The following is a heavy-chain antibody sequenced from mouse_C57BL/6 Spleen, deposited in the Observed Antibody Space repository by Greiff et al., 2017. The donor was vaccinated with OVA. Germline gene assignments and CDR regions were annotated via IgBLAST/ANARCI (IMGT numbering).Heavy chain of an antibody. CDR1: GFSLTSYG. Sequence: VQLKESGPGLVQPSQSLSITCTVSGFSLTSYGVHWVRQSPGKGLEWLGVIWSGGSTDYNAAFISRLSISKDNSTSQVFFKMNSLQADDTAIYYCARNDYDGWFAYWGQGTLVTVSA. CDR3: ARNDYDGWFAY. D-gene: IGHD2-4*01. V-gene: IGHV2-2*01. J-gene: IGHJ3*01. CDR2: IWSGGST.